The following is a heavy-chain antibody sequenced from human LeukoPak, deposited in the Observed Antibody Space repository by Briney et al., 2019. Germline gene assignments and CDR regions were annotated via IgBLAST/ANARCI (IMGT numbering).Heavy chain of an antibody. CDR1: GFTFSSYA. V-gene: IGHV3-30-3*01. D-gene: IGHD3-3*01. J-gene: IGHJ4*02. CDR2: ISYDGSNK. CDR3: ARGGAYYDFWSGYYNPDY. Sequence: PGGSLRLSCAASGFTFSSYAMHWVRQAPGKGLEWVAVISYDGSNKYYADSVKGRFTISRDNSKNTLYLQMNSLRAEDTAVYYCARGGAYYDFWSGYYNPDYWGQGTLVTVSS.